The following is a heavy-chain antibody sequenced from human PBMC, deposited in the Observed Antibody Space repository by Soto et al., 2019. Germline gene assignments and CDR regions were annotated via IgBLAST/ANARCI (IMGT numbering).Heavy chain of an antibody. CDR1: GYTFTIYA. CDR2: INAGNGNT. Sequence: GASVKVSCKASGYTFTIYAMHWVRQAPGQRLEWMGWINAGNGNTKYSQKFQGRVTITRDTSASTAYMELSSLRSEDTAIYYCTRYKWPGIAGTGTFGGLDYWGRGTLVTVSS. CDR3: TRYKWPGIAGTGTFGGLDY. D-gene: IGHD6-19*01. J-gene: IGHJ4*02. V-gene: IGHV1-3*01.